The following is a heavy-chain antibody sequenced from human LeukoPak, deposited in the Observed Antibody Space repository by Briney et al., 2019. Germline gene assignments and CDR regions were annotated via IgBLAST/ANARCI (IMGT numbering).Heavy chain of an antibody. CDR2: IYTSGRT. Sequence: SETLSLTCTVSGGSISSGSFYWSWIRQPAGKALGWIGRIYTSGRTNYNPSLKRRLTISVDTSKNQFSLQLSSVTAADTAGYYCARDVGFLEWSRGYYYMDVWGKGTTVTVSS. CDR3: ARDVGFLEWSRGYYYMDV. V-gene: IGHV4-61*02. J-gene: IGHJ6*03. CDR1: GGSISSGSFY. D-gene: IGHD3-3*01.